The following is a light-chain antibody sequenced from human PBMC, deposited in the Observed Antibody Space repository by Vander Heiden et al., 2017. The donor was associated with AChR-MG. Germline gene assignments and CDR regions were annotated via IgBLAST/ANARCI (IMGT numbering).Light chain of an antibody. CDR3: NSRDSSGNPWV. V-gene: IGLV3-19*01. J-gene: IGLJ3*02. Sequence: SSERTQDSAVSVALGQTVRITCQGDSLRSYYASWYQQKSGQAPVLVIYGKNNRPSGIPDRFSGASSGNTASLTITGAQAEDEADYYCNSRDSSGNPWVFGGGTKLTVL. CDR1: SLRSYY. CDR2: GKN.